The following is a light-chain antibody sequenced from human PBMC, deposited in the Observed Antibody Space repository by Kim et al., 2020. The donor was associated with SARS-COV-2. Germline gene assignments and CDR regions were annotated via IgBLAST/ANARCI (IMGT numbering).Light chain of an antibody. CDR1: SRHVGIYKY. CDR3: SSYTTSTTVL. Sequence: GQSTTITCIGTSRHVGIYKYVYWYQQHPGEAPKLCIKDGRNRPSGVSNRFSGSKTGNTASLTISGLQAEDEGDYYCSSYTTSTTVLFGGGTQLTVL. CDR2: DGR. V-gene: IGLV2-14*03. J-gene: IGLJ2*01.